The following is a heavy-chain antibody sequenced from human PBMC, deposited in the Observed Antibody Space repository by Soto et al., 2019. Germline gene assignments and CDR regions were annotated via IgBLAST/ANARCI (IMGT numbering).Heavy chain of an antibody. V-gene: IGHV3-30-3*01. CDR2: ISYDGSNK. D-gene: IGHD3-9*01. CDR1: GFTFSSYA. J-gene: IGHJ4*02. CDR3: ARGTYYDILTGYYTFDY. Sequence: GGSLRLSCAASGFTFSSYAMHWVRQAPGKGLEWVAVISYDGSNKYYADSVKGRFTISRDNSKNTLYLQMNSLRAEDTAVYYCARGTYYDILTGYYTFDYWGQGTLVTVSS.